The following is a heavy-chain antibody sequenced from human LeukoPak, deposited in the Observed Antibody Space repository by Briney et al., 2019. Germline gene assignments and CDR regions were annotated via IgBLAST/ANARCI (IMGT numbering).Heavy chain of an antibody. CDR2: ISGSGGST. Sequence: GGSLRLSCAASGFTFSSYGMSWVRQAPGKGLEWVSAISGSGGSTYYADSVKGRFTISRDNSKNTLYLQMNSLRAEDTAVYYCAKDPRYCSSTSCYEYWGQGTLVTVSS. CDR1: GFTFSSYG. CDR3: AKDPRYCSSTSCYEY. D-gene: IGHD2-2*01. J-gene: IGHJ4*02. V-gene: IGHV3-23*01.